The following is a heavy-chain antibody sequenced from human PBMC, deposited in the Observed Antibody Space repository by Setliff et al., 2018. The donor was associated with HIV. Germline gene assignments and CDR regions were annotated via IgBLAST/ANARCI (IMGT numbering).Heavy chain of an antibody. D-gene: IGHD6-19*01. Sequence: PSETLSLTCAVYGGSFNGYSWTWIRQPPGKGLEWIGGINHSGSTNYNPSLKSRVTISVDTSKSQFSLKLSSVTAADTAVYHCARRNSGWYDAFDIWGQGTMVTVSS. V-gene: IGHV4-34*01. CDR1: GGSFNGYS. CDR3: ARRNSGWYDAFDI. J-gene: IGHJ3*02. CDR2: INHSGST.